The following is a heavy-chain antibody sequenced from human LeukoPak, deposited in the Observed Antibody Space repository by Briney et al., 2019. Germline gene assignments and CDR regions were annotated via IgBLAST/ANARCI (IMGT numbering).Heavy chain of an antibody. D-gene: IGHD2-2*01. Sequence: PSETLSLTCAVYGGSFSGYYWSWIRQPPGKGLEWIGEINHSGSTNYNPSLKSRVTISVDTSKNQFSLKLSSVTAADTAVYHCARGRFSRSYADYYYYGMDVWGQGTTVTVSS. CDR3: ARGRFSRSYADYYYYGMDV. CDR1: GGSFSGYY. CDR2: INHSGST. J-gene: IGHJ6*02. V-gene: IGHV4-34*01.